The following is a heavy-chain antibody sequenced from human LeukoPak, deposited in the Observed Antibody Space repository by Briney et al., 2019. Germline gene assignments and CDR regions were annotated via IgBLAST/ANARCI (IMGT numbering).Heavy chain of an antibody. CDR2: IYYSGST. J-gene: IGHJ4*02. V-gene: IGHV4-31*03. CDR1: GGSISSGGYY. Sequence: PSETLSLTCTVSGGSISSGGYYWSWIRQHPGKGLEWIGYIYYSGSTYYNPSRKSRVTISVYTSKNQFSLKLSSVTAADTAVYYCAREAVRGYSNDYWGQGTLVTVSS. D-gene: IGHD5-18*01. CDR3: AREAVRGYSNDY.